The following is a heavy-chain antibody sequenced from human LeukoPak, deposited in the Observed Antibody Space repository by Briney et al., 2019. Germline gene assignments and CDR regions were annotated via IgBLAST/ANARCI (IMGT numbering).Heavy chain of an antibody. CDR3: VGAKQWLSFDI. CDR2: IYTTGNT. CDR1: GGSISTYY. D-gene: IGHD3-22*01. J-gene: IGHJ3*02. V-gene: IGHV4-4*07. Sequence: PSETLSLTCTVSGGSISTYYWTWIRQPAGKGLEWLGRIYTTGNTNYNPSLKSRVTMSVDTSKNQFSLKLSSVTAADTAVYYCVGAKQWLSFDIWGQGTVVTVSS.